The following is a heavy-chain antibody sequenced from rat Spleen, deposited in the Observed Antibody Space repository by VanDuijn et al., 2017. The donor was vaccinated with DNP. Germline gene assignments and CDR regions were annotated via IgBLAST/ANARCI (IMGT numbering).Heavy chain of an antibody. J-gene: IGHJ1*01. Sequence: EVKLVESGGGLMQPRRSLKLSCAASGFNFNDCWLGWVRQAPGKGLEWIGEINKDSSTTNSSPSLRERFTISRDNAQNSLYLQMSKVGSDDTAIYFCARKSFKGWFFDFWGPGTMVTVSS. CDR3: ARKSFKGWFFDF. V-gene: IGHV4-2*01. CDR2: INKDSSTT. CDR1: GFNFNDCW. D-gene: IGHD1-3*01.